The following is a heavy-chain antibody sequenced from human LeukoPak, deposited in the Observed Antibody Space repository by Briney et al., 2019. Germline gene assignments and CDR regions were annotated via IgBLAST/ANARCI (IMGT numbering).Heavy chain of an antibody. D-gene: IGHD3-9*01. V-gene: IGHV3-23*01. CDR1: GFTFSNYA. Sequence: GASLRLSCAASGFTFSNYAMSWVRQAPGKGLEWVSAIVGSGGSTYYADSVRGRFSISRDNSKNTLFLQMNSLRVEDTALYYCSKWGDYDVLTGYYDSDFWGQGTLVTVSS. CDR2: IVGSGGST. J-gene: IGHJ4*02. CDR3: SKWGDYDVLTGYYDSDF.